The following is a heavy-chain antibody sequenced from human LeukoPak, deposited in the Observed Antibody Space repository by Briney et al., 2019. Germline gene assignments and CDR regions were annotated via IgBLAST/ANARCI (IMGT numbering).Heavy chain of an antibody. CDR1: GYXVTSVG. Sequence: ASVKVSCKSSGYXVTSVGITWVRRAPGQGLEWMGWISPYNGNTRYAQKFQGRVAMTTDTCTTPGNMGVRGLKFNHTDFYYRARAGPGNGWYFDYWGQGTLVTVSS. J-gene: IGHJ4*01. CDR2: ISPYNGNT. CDR3: ARAGPGNGWYFDY. D-gene: IGHD6-19*01. V-gene: IGHV1-18*01.